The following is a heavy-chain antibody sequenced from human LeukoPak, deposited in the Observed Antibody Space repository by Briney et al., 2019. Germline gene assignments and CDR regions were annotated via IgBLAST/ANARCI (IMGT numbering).Heavy chain of an antibody. Sequence: PGGSLRLSCAASGFTFSSYGMHWVRQAPGEGLEWVAVISYDGSNKYYADSVKGRFTISRDNSKNTLYLQMNSLRAEDTAVYYCAKSADGSGSTKFDPWGQGTLVTVSS. CDR3: AKSADGSGSTKFDP. J-gene: IGHJ5*02. D-gene: IGHD3-10*01. CDR2: ISYDGSNK. CDR1: GFTFSSYG. V-gene: IGHV3-30*18.